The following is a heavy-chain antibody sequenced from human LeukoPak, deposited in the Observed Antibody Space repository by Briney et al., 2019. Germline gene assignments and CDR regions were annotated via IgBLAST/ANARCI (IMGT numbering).Heavy chain of an antibody. CDR2: IIPILGIA. CDR1: GGTFTSYA. Sequence: ASVKVSCKASGGTFTSYAISWVRQAPGQGLEWMGRIIPILGIANYAQKFQGRVTITADKSTSTAYTELSSLRSEDTGVYYCARGVVGATGSWFDPWGQGTLVTVSS. V-gene: IGHV1-69*04. CDR3: ARGVVGATGSWFDP. D-gene: IGHD1-26*01. J-gene: IGHJ5*02.